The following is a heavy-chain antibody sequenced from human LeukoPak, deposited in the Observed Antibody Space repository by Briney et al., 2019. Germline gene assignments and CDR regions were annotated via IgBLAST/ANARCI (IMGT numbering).Heavy chain of an antibody. D-gene: IGHD5/OR15-5a*01. V-gene: IGHV4-4*07. CDR3: ARTTRRGSPRSADFDY. J-gene: IGHJ4*02. CDR2: IYTSGST. CDR1: GGSISSYY. Sequence: PAETLSLTCTVSGGSISSYYGSWIRQPAGKGLVWIGRIYTSGSTNYNPSLKSRVTMSVDTSKNQFSLKLSSVTAADTAVYDCARTTRRGSPRSADFDYWGQGTLVTVSS.